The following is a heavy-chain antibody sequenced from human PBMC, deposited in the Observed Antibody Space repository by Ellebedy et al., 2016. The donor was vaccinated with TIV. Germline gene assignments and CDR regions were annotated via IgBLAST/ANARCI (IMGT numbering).Heavy chain of an antibody. CDR1: GFSFITYA. J-gene: IGHJ5*02. CDR3: AKDSITMFFDP. V-gene: IGHV3-23*01. CDR2: ISGSATRT. D-gene: IGHD3-10*02. Sequence: GGSLRLXXAAPGFSFITYAMSWVRQAPGKGLEWVSGISGSATRTYYADSVKGRFTISRDNSKNTLYLQMNSLRAEDTAVYYCAKDSITMFFDPWGHGTLVTVSS.